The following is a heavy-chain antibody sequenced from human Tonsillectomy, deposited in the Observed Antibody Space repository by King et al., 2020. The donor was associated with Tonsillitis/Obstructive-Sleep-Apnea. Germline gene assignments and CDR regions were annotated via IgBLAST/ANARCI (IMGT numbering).Heavy chain of an antibody. CDR2: IIPILGIA. CDR3: AEVPAAIAFDI. V-gene: IGHV1-69*04. CDR1: GGTFSSYA. Sequence: QLVQSGAEVKKPGSSVKVSCKASGGTFSSYAISWVRQAPGQGLEWMGRIIPILGIANYAQKFQGRVTITADKSTSTAYMELSSLRSEDTAVYYCAEVPAAIAFDIWGQGTMVTVSS. J-gene: IGHJ3*02. D-gene: IGHD2-2*01.